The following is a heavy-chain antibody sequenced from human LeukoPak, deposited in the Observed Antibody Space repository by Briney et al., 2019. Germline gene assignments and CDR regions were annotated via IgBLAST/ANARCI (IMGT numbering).Heavy chain of an antibody. V-gene: IGHV3-23*01. J-gene: IGHJ4*02. D-gene: IGHD3-16*01. CDR1: GFTFSSYA. CDR2: MSGSGGST. CDR3: GRWGGGFDF. Sequence: GGSLRLSCAASGFTFSSYAMSWVRQAPGQGLEWVSAMSGSGGSTYYADSVKGRFTISRDNSKNTLYLQMNSLRAEDTAVYYCGRWGGGFDFWGQGTLVTVSS.